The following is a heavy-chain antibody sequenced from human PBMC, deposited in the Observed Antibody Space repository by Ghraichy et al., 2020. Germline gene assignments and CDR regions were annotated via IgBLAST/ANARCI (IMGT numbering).Heavy chain of an antibody. Sequence: GGSLRLSCTASGFTFGDYAISWFRQAPGKGLEWVGFIRSKAYGGTTEYAASVKGRFTISRDDSKSIAYLQMNSLKTEDPAVYYCTRERYGGKPTTYDYWGQGTLVTVSS. CDR1: GFTFGDYA. CDR3: TRERYGGKPTTYDY. D-gene: IGHD4-23*01. J-gene: IGHJ4*02. V-gene: IGHV3-49*03. CDR2: IRSKAYGGTT.